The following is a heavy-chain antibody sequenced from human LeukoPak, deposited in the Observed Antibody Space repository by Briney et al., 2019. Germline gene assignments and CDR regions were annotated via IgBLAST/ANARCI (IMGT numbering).Heavy chain of an antibody. Sequence: ASVKVSCKASGYTFTSYGISWVRQAPGQGLEWMGWISAYNGNTNYAQKLQGRVTMTTDTSTSTAYMELRSLRSDDTAVYYCAGGRPGDYRTVYYMDVWGKGTTVTVSS. V-gene: IGHV1-18*01. J-gene: IGHJ6*03. CDR1: GYTFTSYG. CDR3: AGGRPGDYRTVYYMDV. CDR2: ISAYNGNT. D-gene: IGHD4-17*01.